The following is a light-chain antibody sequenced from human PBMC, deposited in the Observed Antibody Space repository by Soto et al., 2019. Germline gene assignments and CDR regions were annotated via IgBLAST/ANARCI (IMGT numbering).Light chain of an antibody. Sequence: EVVLTQSPATLSLSPGERATLSCRASQSVSSYLAWYQQKPGQAPGLLIYDASNRATGIPARFSGSGSGTDFTLTISSLEPEDFAVYYCRQRSNWPPTWTFGQGTKVEIK. CDR2: DAS. CDR3: RQRSNWPPTWT. CDR1: QSVSSY. V-gene: IGKV3-11*01. J-gene: IGKJ1*01.